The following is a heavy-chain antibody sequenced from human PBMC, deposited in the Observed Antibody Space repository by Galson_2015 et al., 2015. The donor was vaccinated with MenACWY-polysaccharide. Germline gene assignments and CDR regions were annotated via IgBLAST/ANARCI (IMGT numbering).Heavy chain of an antibody. Sequence: SLRLSCAASGFTFSDYYMSWIRQAPGKGLEWVSYISSSGSTIYYADSVKGRFTISRDNAKNSLYLQMNSLRAEDTAVYYCARDLLEELLGGYYYYGMDVWGQGTTVTVSS. D-gene: IGHD2-15*01. CDR1: GFTFSDYY. V-gene: IGHV3-11*01. CDR3: ARDLLEELLGGYYYYGMDV. CDR2: ISSSGSTI. J-gene: IGHJ6*02.